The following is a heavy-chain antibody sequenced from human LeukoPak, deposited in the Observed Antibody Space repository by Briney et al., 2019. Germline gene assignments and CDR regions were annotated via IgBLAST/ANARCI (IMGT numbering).Heavy chain of an antibody. V-gene: IGHV4-31*02. CDR2: IFYSGST. CDR1: GGSISSGGYY. CDR3: ARTAGSSGWYYFDY. J-gene: IGHJ4*02. D-gene: IGHD6-19*01. Sequence: SETLSLTCTVSGGSISSGGYYWSWIRQHPGKGLEWIGYIFYSGSTYYNPSLKSRVTISVDTSKNQFSLKLSSVTAADTAVYYCARTAGSSGWYYFDYWGQGTLVTVSS.